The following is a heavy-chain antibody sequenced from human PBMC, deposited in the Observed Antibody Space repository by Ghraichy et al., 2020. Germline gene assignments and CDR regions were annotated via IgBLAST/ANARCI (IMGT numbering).Heavy chain of an antibody. V-gene: IGHV5-51*01. CDR2: IYPDNSDT. CDR3: ARGGEACSGGSCYPPANL. CDR1: GYSFTTYW. J-gene: IGHJ4*02. D-gene: IGHD2-15*01. Sequence: GESLNISCKGSGYSFTTYWIGWVRQMPGKGLEWMGIIYPDNSDTRYSPSFQGQVTFSADKSISTAYLQWSSLKASDSAIYYCARGGEACSGGSCYPPANLWGQGTLVTVSS.